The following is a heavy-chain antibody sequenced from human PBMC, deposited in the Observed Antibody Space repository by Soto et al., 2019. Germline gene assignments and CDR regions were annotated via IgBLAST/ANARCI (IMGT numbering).Heavy chain of an antibody. CDR1: GYTFTGYY. J-gene: IGHJ4*02. CDR2: INPNSGGT. CDR3: ARGGGVDIAMGPQWPCWY. V-gene: IGHV1-2*04. D-gene: IGHD5-18*01. Sequence: ASVKVSCKASGYTFTGYYMHWVRQAPGQGLEWMGWINPNSGGTNYAQKFQGWVTMTRDTSISTAYMELSRLRSDDTAVYYCARGGGVDIAMGPQWPCWYWGQGTLVTVSS.